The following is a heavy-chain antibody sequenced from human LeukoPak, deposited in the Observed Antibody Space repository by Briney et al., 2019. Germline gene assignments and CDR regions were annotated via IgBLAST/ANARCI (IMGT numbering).Heavy chain of an antibody. V-gene: IGHV3-7*01. Sequence: GGSLRLSCAASGFTFSSYWMSWVRQAPGKGLEWVANIKQDGSEKYYVDSVKGRFTISRDNAKNLVYLQMNNLRAEDTAVYYCARGWNYAFRFDNWGQGTLVTVST. CDR1: GFTFSSYW. CDR3: ARGWNYAFRFDN. J-gene: IGHJ4*02. CDR2: IKQDGSEK. D-gene: IGHD1-7*01.